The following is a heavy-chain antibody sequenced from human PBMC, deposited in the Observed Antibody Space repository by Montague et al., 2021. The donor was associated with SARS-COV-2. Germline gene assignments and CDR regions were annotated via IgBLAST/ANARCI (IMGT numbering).Heavy chain of an antibody. Sequence: SETLSLTCAVYGGSFSDYYWTWIRQPPGKGLEWIGEINHSGSTNYNPSLKSRVSISVDTSKNQFSLKLTSVTAADTAVYYCARGARTSTMLVVAFPGDDWYFDVWGRGTLVTVSS. J-gene: IGHJ2*01. CDR1: GGSFSDYY. CDR3: ARGARTSTMLVVAFPGDDWYFDV. V-gene: IGHV4-34*01. CDR2: INHSGST. D-gene: IGHD3-22*01.